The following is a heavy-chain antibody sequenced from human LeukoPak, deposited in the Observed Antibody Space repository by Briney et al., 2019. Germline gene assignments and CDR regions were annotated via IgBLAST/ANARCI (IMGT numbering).Heavy chain of an antibody. J-gene: IGHJ4*02. V-gene: IGHV4-39*01. Sequence: SETLSLTCTVSGGSISSSSYYWGWIRQPPGKGLEWIGSIYHSGSTYYNPSLKSRVTISVDTSKNQFSLKLSSVTAADTAVYYCARHVEMATNAEDYWGQGTLVTVSS. D-gene: IGHD5-24*01. CDR2: IYHSGST. CDR1: GGSISSSSYY. CDR3: ARHVEMATNAEDY.